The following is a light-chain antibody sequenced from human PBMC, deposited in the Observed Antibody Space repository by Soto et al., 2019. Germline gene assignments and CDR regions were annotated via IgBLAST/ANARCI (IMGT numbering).Light chain of an antibody. Sequence: QSVLTQPPSVSGAPGQRVTISCTGSSSNIGAGYDVHWYQQLPGTAPKLLIYGNSNRPSGVPDRFSGSKSGTSASLAITGRQAEDEADYYCQSYDSSLSGSVFVGGTKVTVL. CDR3: QSYDSSLSGSV. CDR1: SSNIGAGYD. V-gene: IGLV1-40*01. CDR2: GNS. J-gene: IGLJ2*01.